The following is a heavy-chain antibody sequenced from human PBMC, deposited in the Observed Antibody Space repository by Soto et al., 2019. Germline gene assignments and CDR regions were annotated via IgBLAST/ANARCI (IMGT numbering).Heavy chain of an antibody. J-gene: IGHJ4*02. CDR1: GGSINTSY. Sequence: SETLSLTCTVSGGSINTSYWSWVRQPAGKGLEWIGRIFSSGSTSFNPSLESRVAMSVDTSKNHFSLNLSSVTAADMAVYYCAREGSYSAYNFAHGIQLWSFDFWGQGALVTVSS. CDR2: IFSSGST. CDR3: AREGSYSAYNFAHGIQLWSFDF. V-gene: IGHV4-4*07. D-gene: IGHD5-12*01.